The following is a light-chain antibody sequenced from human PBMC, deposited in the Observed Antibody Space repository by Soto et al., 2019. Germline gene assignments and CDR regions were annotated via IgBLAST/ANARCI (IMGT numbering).Light chain of an antibody. CDR3: QQYYSTPWT. J-gene: IGKJ1*01. Sequence: DIVMTQSPDSLAVSLGERATINGKSSQIVLYSSNNKNYLAWYQQKPGQPPKLLIYWASTRESGVHDRFSGSGSGTDFTLTISSLQAEDVAVYYCQQYYSTPWTFGQGTKVEIK. V-gene: IGKV4-1*01. CDR1: QIVLYSSNNKNY. CDR2: WAS.